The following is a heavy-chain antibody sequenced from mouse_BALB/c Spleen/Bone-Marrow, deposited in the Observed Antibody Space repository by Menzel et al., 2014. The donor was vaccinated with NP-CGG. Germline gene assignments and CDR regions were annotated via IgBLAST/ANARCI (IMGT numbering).Heavy chain of an antibody. V-gene: IGHV14-3*02. Sequence: EVKLQESGAELVKPGASVKLSCTASGFNIKDTYMHWVKQRPEQGLEWIGRIDPANGNTKYDPKFQGKATITADTSSNTAYLQLSSLTSDDTAVYYCARWEYYAMDYWGQGTSVTVSS. J-gene: IGHJ4*01. CDR1: GFNIKDTY. CDR3: ARWEYYAMDY. D-gene: IGHD4-1*01. CDR2: IDPANGNT.